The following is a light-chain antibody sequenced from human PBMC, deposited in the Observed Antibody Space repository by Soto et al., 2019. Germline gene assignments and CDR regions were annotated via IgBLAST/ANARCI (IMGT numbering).Light chain of an antibody. J-gene: IGKJ5*01. CDR1: QSVSSY. CDR2: GAS. V-gene: IGKV3-20*01. Sequence: EIVLTQSPATLSLSPGERATLSCRASQSVSSYLAWYQQKPGQAPRLLIYGASNRASDIPVRFSGSGSWTDLTLTISRLEPEDFAVYYCLQYGSSPHTFGQGTRLEI. CDR3: LQYGSSPHT.